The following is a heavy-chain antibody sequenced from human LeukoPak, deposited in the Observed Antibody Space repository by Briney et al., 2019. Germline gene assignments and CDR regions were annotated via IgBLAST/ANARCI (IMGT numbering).Heavy chain of an antibody. CDR1: GFTFGDYA. J-gene: IGHJ4*02. D-gene: IGHD3-10*01. CDR2: IESRSFGGTT. CDR3: LAQYYRDY. V-gene: IGHV3-15*06. Sequence: GRSLRLSCTASGFTFGDYAMSWVRQAPGKGLEWVGHIESRSFGGTTNYAAPVKGRFIISRDDSENTLYLQMSSLKSDDTAVYYCLAQYYRDYWGQGTLVTVSS.